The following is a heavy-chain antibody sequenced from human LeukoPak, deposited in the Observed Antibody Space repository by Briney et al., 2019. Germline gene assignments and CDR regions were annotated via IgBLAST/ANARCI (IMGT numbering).Heavy chain of an antibody. V-gene: IGHV4-38-2*02. Sequence: SETLSLTCTVSGYSISSGYYWGWIRQPPGKGLEWIGSIYYSGSIYYNPSLKSRVTISVDTSKNQFSLKLSSVTAADTAVYYCARPIRVRLNDAFDIWGQGTMVTVSS. D-gene: IGHD3-3*01. CDR1: GYSISSGYY. CDR2: IYYSGSI. J-gene: IGHJ3*02. CDR3: ARPIRVRLNDAFDI.